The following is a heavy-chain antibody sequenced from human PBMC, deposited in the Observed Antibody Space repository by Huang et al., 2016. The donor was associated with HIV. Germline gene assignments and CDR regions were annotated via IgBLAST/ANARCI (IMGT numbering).Heavy chain of an antibody. CDR3: AHIGRLGNYYMDV. Sequence: QITLKESGPTVIKPTQTLTLTCSFSGFSLNHKGVGVGWIRQPPGKALEWLVRIYWDDDKRFTPSLKNRITITKDTSKNQVVFTMTNLEPMDTGTYYCAHIGRLGNYYMDVWGNGTTVTVSS. D-gene: IGHD7-27*01. V-gene: IGHV2-5*02. CDR1: GFSLNHKGVG. J-gene: IGHJ6*03. CDR2: IYWDDDK.